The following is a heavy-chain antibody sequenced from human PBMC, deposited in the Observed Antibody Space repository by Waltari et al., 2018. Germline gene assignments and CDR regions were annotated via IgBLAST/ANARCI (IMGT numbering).Heavy chain of an antibody. V-gene: IGHV4-39*07. CDR2: IYYSGST. D-gene: IGHD3-22*01. Sequence: QLQLQESGPGLVKPSETLSLTCTVSGGSISSSSYYWGWIRQPPGKGLEWIGSIYYSGSTYYIPSLKSRVTISVDTSKNQFSLKLSSVTAADTAVYYCARGGSYYYDSSGLYYFDYWGQGTLVTVSS. J-gene: IGHJ4*02. CDR1: GGSISSSSYY. CDR3: ARGGSYYYDSSGLYYFDY.